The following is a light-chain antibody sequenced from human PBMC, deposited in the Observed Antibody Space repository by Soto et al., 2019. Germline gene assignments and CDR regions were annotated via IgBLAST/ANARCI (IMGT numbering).Light chain of an antibody. V-gene: IGKV3-15*01. J-gene: IGKJ1*01. CDR3: KTFNAYPPWT. CDR2: DTS. CDR1: QGIGDT. Sequence: IGMTQSPATVSVYTREGATLACRASQGIGDTLAWYQQKPGQTPRLLIYDTSIRATGVPARFSGSRSGTDFTLTISSLQPEDFATYFCKTFNAYPPWTFGQGSMV.